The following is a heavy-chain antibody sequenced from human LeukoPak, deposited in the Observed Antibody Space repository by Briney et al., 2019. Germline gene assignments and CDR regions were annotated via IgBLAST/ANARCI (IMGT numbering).Heavy chain of an antibody. J-gene: IGHJ4*02. CDR3: AKDRKVYGSGSNYSPLDY. D-gene: IGHD3-10*01. Sequence: GGSLRLSCAASGFTFSSYVMSWVRQAPGKGLEWVSAISGCGGSTYYADSVKRLFTISRDNTKNTLYLQMNSLRAEDTAVYYCAKDRKVYGSGSNYSPLDYWGQGTLVTVSS. CDR1: GFTFSSYV. V-gene: IGHV3-23*01. CDR2: ISGCGGST.